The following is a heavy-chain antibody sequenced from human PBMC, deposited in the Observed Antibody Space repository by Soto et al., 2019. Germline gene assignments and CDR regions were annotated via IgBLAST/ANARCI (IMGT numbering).Heavy chain of an antibody. CDR2: IRGSGGET. CDR3: AQDRGWGVVSPSHDY. J-gene: IGHJ4*02. Sequence: EVQLLESGGGLVQPGGSLRVSCAASGFTFRTFVMSWVRQAPGKGLEWVSAIRGSGGETFYADSVKGRFTISRDNSRNTLYLQMNSLRDEDTDLYFCAQDRGWGVVSPSHDYWGRGTLVTVSS. D-gene: IGHD2-21*01. CDR1: GFTFRTFV. V-gene: IGHV3-23*01.